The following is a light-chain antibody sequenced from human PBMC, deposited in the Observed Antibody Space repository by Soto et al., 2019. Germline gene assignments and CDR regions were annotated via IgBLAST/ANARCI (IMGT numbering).Light chain of an antibody. CDR1: QSISGW. V-gene: IGKV1-5*01. CDR3: QQCKSFPFT. CDR2: DAS. Sequence: DIQMTQSPSTLSASVGDRVTLTCRASQSISGWLAWYQQKPGKAPKLLMHDASTLESGVPSRISGSGSGTQFTLVISGLQPDDFATYYCQQCKSFPFTFGQGTKLEIK. J-gene: IGKJ2*01.